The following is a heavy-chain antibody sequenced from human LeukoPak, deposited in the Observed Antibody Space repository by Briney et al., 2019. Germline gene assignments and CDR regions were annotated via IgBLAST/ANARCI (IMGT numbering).Heavy chain of an antibody. J-gene: IGHJ4*02. V-gene: IGHV4-61*01. CDR2: IYYSGST. CDR3: ARDVAGDAVDY. D-gene: IGHD4-17*01. Sequence: SETLSLTCTVSGGSVSSGSYYWSWIRQPPGKGLEWIGYIYYSGSTNYNPSLKSRVTISVDTSKNQFPLKLSSVTAADTAVYYCARDVAGDAVDYWGQGTLVTVSS. CDR1: GGSVSSGSYY.